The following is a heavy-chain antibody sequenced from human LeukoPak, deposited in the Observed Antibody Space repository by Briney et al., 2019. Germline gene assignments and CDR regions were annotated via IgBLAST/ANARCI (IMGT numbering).Heavy chain of an antibody. CDR1: GFTVSSNY. CDR2: IYSGGST. V-gene: IGHV3-66*01. D-gene: IGHD3-10*01. CDR3: ARGLYYADAFDI. J-gene: IGHJ3*02. Sequence: GGSLRPSCAASGFTVSSNYMSWVRQAPGKGLEWVSVIYSGGSTYYADSVKGRFTISRDNSKNTLYLQMNSLRAEDTAVYYCARGLYYADAFDIWGQGTMVTVSS.